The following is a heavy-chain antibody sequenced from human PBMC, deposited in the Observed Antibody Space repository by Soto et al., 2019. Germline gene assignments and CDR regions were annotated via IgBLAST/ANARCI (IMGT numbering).Heavy chain of an antibody. CDR3: ASGVTTLEGYFDY. CDR1: GGSISSYY. V-gene: IGHV4-59*01. D-gene: IGHD4-17*01. CDR2: IYYSGST. J-gene: IGHJ4*02. Sequence: QVQLQESGPGLVKPSETLSLTCTVSGGSISSYYWSWIRQPPGKGLEWIGYIYYSGSTNYNPSLKSRVTISVDTSKNQFSLKLSSVTAADTAVYYCASGVTTLEGYFDYWGQGTLVTVSS.